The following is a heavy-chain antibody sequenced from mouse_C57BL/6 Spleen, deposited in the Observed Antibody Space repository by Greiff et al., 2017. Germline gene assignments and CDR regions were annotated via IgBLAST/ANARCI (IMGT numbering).Heavy chain of an antibody. V-gene: IGHV5-16*01. Sequence: EVKVVESEGGLVQPGSSMKLSCTASGFTFSDYYMAWVRQVPEKGLEWVANINYDGSSTYYLDSLKSRFIISRDNAKNILYLQMSSLKSEDTATYYCARAGNYYYGSGTLYWYFDVWGTGTTVTVSS. CDR2: INYDGSST. J-gene: IGHJ1*03. D-gene: IGHD1-1*01. CDR3: ARAGNYYYGSGTLYWYFDV. CDR1: GFTFSDYY.